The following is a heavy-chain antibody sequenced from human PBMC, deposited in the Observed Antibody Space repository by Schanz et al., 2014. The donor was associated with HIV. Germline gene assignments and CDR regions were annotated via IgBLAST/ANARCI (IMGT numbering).Heavy chain of an antibody. CDR2: IYSGGTT. D-gene: IGHD1-26*01. V-gene: IGHV3-53*01. Sequence: EVQLLDSGGGLVQPGGSLRLSCAASGFIFNSYAMSWVRQAPGRGLEWVSVIYSGGTTYYADSVKGRFTISRDNSKNTLYLQMNSLRVDDTAVYYCARGGGSGSYFAGYHFDYWGQGTLVTVSS. J-gene: IGHJ4*02. CDR3: ARGGGSGSYFAGYHFDY. CDR1: GFIFNSYA.